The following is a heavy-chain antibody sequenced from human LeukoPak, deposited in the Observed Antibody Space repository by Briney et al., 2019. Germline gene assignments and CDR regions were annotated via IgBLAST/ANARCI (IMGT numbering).Heavy chain of an antibody. CDR1: GYSFTNYW. Sequence: GESLKISCEGSGYSFTNYWIGWVRQMPGKGLEWMGIIYPGDSDTRYSPSFQGQVTISADKSISTAYLQWSSLKASDTAVYYCARLGIAAADYYYYGMDVWGQGTTVTVSS. J-gene: IGHJ6*02. V-gene: IGHV5-51*01. D-gene: IGHD6-13*01. CDR3: ARLGIAAADYYYYGMDV. CDR2: IYPGDSDT.